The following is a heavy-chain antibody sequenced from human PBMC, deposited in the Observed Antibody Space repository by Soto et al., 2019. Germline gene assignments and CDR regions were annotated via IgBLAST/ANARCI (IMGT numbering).Heavy chain of an antibody. CDR1: GYTFTIYP. CDR2: INPGNGDI. J-gene: IGHJ4*02. Sequence: QVQLVQSGAEVKKPGASVKVSCKASGYTFTIYPIHWVRQAPGQGLEWMGWINPGNGDIDCLQKFQGRLTVSRDTSASTAYMELSSLTSEDTAVYYCARKDYYRSGIYYFDYWGQGSLLTVSS. V-gene: IGHV1-3*01. D-gene: IGHD3-10*01. CDR3: ARKDYYRSGIYYFDY.